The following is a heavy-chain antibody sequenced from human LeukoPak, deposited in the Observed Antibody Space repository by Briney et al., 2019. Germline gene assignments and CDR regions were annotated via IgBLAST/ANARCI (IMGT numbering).Heavy chain of an antibody. J-gene: IGHJ4*02. D-gene: IGHD5-24*01. CDR2: INPDGSQK. CDR3: AAWTDRGYNF. CDR1: GFTFSGSW. Sequence: GGSLRLSCAAPGFTFSGSWMNWVRQAPGKGLEWVANINPDGSQKRFVDSVMGRFTMSRDNAKNSLYLQMNSLRVEDTAVFYCAAWTDRGYNFWGKGSLVTVSS. V-gene: IGHV3-7*01.